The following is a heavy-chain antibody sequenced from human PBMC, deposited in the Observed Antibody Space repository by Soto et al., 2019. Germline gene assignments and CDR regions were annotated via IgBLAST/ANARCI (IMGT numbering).Heavy chain of an antibody. J-gene: IGHJ4*02. V-gene: IGHV4-31*03. CDR1: GGSISSGGYY. CDR2: IYYSGST. Sequence: SETLSLTCTVSGGSISSGGYYWSWIRQHPGKGLEWIGYIYYSGSTYYNPSLKSRVTISVDTSKNQFSLKLSSVTAADTAVYYCARSYDSSGYYYTYWGQGTPVTVS. CDR3: ARSYDSSGYYYTY. D-gene: IGHD3-22*01.